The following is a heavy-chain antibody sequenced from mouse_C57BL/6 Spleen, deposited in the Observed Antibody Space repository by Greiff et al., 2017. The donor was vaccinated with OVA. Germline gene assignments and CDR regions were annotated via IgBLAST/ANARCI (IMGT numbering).Heavy chain of an antibody. CDR1: GYTFTSYG. V-gene: IGHV1-81*01. CDR3: ARTDYDGGYYFDY. Sequence: QVHVKQSGAELARPGASVKLSCKASGYTFTSYGISWVKQRTGQGLEWIGEIYPRSGNTYYNEKFKGKATLTADKSSSTAYMELRSLTSEDSAVYFCARTDYDGGYYFDYWGQGTTLTVSS. J-gene: IGHJ2*01. D-gene: IGHD2-4*01. CDR2: IYPRSGNT.